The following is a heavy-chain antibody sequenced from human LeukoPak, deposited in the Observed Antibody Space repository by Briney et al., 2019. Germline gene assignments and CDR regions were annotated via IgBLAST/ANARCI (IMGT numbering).Heavy chain of an antibody. CDR1: GGSISSTNW. J-gene: IGHJ4*02. CDR2: IYHSGST. Sequence: SETLSLTCAVSGGSISSTNWWSWVRQPPGKGLEWIGEIYHSGSTNYNPSLKSRVTISVDTSKNQFSLKLSSVTAADTAVYYCARGRYDYVWGSYRYELDYWGQGTLVTVSS. CDR3: ARGRYDYVWGSYRYELDY. V-gene: IGHV4-4*02. D-gene: IGHD3-16*02.